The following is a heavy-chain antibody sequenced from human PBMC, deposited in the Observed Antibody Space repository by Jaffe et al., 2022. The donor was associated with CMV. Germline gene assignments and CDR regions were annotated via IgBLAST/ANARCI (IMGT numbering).Heavy chain of an antibody. Sequence: EVQLLESGGGLVQPGGSLRLSCAASGFTFSSYAMSWVRQAPGKGLEWVSAISGSGGSTYYADSVKGRFTISRDNSKNTLYLQMNSLRAEDTAVYYCAKDLEYYDSSGYYPQGYYYYYGMDVWGQGTTVTVSS. D-gene: IGHD3-22*01. V-gene: IGHV3-23*01. J-gene: IGHJ6*02. CDR1: GFTFSSYA. CDR3: AKDLEYYDSSGYYPQGYYYYYGMDV. CDR2: ISGSGGST.